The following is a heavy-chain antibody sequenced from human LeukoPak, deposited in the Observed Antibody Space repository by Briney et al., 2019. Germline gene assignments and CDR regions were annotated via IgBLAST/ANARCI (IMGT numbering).Heavy chain of an antibody. CDR3: ASGSYFDY. CDR2: IKQDGSEK. J-gene: IGHJ4*02. Sequence: GGSLRLSCAASGFMFSNSWMSWARQAPGKGLEWVATIKQDGSEKLYVDSVKGRFTISRDNAKNSLYLQMNSLRAEDTAVYYCASGSYFDYWGQGTLVTVSS. V-gene: IGHV3-7*01. D-gene: IGHD1-26*01. CDR1: GFMFSNSW.